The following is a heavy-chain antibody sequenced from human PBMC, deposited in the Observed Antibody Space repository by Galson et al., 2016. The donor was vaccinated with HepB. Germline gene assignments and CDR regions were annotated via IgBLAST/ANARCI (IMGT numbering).Heavy chain of an antibody. CDR1: GGSVSSGGYF. Sequence: SETLSPTCTVSGGSVSSGGYFWSWIRQPPGKGLERIGYFYSSENTNYNPSLRTRVTITGDTSRNQFSLRLNSGTAEDTAVHYCARDQHVSFFAYWGQGTLVTVSS. CDR2: FYSSENT. J-gene: IGHJ4*02. CDR3: ARDQHVSFFAY. V-gene: IGHV4-61*08. D-gene: IGHD3-3*02.